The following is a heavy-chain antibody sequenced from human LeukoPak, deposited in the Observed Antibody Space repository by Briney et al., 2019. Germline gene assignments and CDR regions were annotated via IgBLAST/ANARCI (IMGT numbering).Heavy chain of an antibody. V-gene: IGHV3-48*04. Sequence: GGSLRLSCAASGFTFNSYSMNWVRQAPGKGLEWVSYISSSSSTIYYADSVKGRFTISRDNAKNSLYLQMNSLRAEDTAVYYCARTGYSSGWYRYYFDYWGQGTLVTVSS. CDR1: GFTFNSYS. D-gene: IGHD6-19*01. CDR2: ISSSSSTI. CDR3: ARTGYSSGWYRYYFDY. J-gene: IGHJ4*02.